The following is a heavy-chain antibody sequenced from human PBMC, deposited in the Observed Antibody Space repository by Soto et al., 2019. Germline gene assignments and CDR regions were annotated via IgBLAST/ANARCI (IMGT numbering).Heavy chain of an antibody. Sequence: PFEPLSLTCTVSGGSISGHYWIWIRQPPGEGMEWIGYIFYSGSTTYNNNPSLKSRVTMSVDTSKNQFSLRLSSVTAADTAVYYCARVGSSGWSPDYWGQGTLVTVSS. CDR1: GGSISGHY. J-gene: IGHJ4*02. CDR3: ARVGSSGWSPDY. D-gene: IGHD6-19*01. CDR2: IFYSGSTTY. V-gene: IGHV4-59*11.